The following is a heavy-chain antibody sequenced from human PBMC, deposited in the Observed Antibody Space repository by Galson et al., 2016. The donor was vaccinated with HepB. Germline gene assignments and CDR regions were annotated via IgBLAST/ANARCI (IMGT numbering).Heavy chain of an antibody. V-gene: IGHV5-51*01. CDR1: GYIFSDYW. Sequence: QSGAEVKKPGESLKVSCKASGYIFSDYWIGWVRQRPGKGLEWMGIIYPGDSHTRYSPSFQGQVTISADKSISTAYLQWGSLKTSDTAKYYGGRWGSNLGRAVDIWGQGTTVTGSS. CDR2: IYPGDSHT. J-gene: IGHJ3*02. D-gene: IGHD3-16*01. CDR3: GRWGSNLGRAVDI.